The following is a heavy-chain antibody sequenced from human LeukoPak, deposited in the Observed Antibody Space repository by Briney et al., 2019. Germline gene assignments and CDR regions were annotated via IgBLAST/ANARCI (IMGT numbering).Heavy chain of an antibody. CDR1: GDSISSYY. V-gene: IGHV4-59*08. J-gene: IGHJ5*02. Sequence: SSETLSLTCTVSGDSISSYYWSWIRQPPGKGLDWIGYIYYGGRTNYNPSLKSRVTISVDTSKNQFSLRLSSVTAADTAVYFCARLHYNWFDPWGQGTLVTVSP. D-gene: IGHD3-10*01. CDR3: ARLHYNWFDP. CDR2: IYYGGRT.